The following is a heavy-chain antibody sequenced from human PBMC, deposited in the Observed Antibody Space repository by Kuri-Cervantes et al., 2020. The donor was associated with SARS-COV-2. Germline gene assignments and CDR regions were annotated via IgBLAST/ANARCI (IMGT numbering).Heavy chain of an antibody. CDR3: AKSRLTMVRGVITGDFDY. V-gene: IGHV3-48*01. CDR1: GFTFSSYS. D-gene: IGHD3-10*01. J-gene: IGHJ4*02. CDR2: ISSSSSTI. Sequence: GESLKISCAASGFTFSSYSMNWVRQAPGKGLEWVSYISSSSSTIYYADSVKGRFTISRDNAKNSLYLQMNSLRAEDTAVYYCAKSRLTMVRGVITGDFDYWGQGTLVTVSS.